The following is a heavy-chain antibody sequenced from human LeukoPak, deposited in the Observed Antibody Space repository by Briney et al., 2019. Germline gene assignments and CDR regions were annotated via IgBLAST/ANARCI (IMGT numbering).Heavy chain of an antibody. V-gene: IGHV4-38-2*02. D-gene: IGHD1-26*01. Sequence: KPSETLSLTCTASGYSITTNYYWAWIRQSPGTGLEWIGSVYHNGETYYNPSLKSRVIISVDTSKNEFSLRLTSVTAADTAVYYCVTPRSWELSDMAVWGKGTTVIVSS. J-gene: IGHJ6*03. CDR3: VTPRSWELSDMAV. CDR2: VYHNGET. CDR1: GYSITTNYY.